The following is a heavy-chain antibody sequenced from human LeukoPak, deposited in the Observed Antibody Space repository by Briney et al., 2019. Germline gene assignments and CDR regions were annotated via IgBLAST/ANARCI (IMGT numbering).Heavy chain of an antibody. CDR3: ARDLDGSGSYLGY. J-gene: IGHJ4*02. Sequence: VASVKVSCKASGYTFTGYYMHWVRQAPGQGLEWMGWINPNSGGTNYAQKFQGRVTMTRDTSISTAYMELSRLRSDDTAVYYCARDLDGSGSYLGYWGQGTLVTVSS. D-gene: IGHD3-10*01. CDR2: INPNSGGT. CDR1: GYTFTGYY. V-gene: IGHV1-2*02.